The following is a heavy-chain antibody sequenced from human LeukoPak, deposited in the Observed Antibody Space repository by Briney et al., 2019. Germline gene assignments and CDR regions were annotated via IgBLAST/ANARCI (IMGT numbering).Heavy chain of an antibody. V-gene: IGHV1-2*02. CDR3: ARDAFEGNYDSSGYYTNSDY. J-gene: IGHJ4*02. CDR2: INPNSGAT. D-gene: IGHD3-22*01. Sequence: GASVKVSCKASGYTFTGYYMHWVRQVPGQGLEWMGWINPNSGATNYAQKFQGRVTMTRDTSITTAYMELSRLRSDDTAVYYCARDAFEGNYDSSGYYTNSDYWGQGTLVTVSS. CDR1: GYTFTGYY.